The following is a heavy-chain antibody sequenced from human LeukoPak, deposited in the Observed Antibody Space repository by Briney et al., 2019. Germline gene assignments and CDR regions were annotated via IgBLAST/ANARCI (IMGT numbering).Heavy chain of an antibody. D-gene: IGHD3-10*01. V-gene: IGHV1-69*13. J-gene: IGHJ4*02. CDR2: IIPIFGTA. CDR3: ARNNLTRCGSGSYYAPFDY. Sequence: SVKVSCKASGGTFSSYAISWVRQAPGQGLEWMGGIIPIFGTANYAQKFQGRVTITADESTSTAYMELSSLRSEDTAVYYCARNNLTRCGSGSYYAPFDYWGQGTLVTVSS. CDR1: GGTFSSYA.